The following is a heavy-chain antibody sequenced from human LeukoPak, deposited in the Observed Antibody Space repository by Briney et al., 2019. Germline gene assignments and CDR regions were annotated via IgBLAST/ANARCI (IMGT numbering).Heavy chain of an antibody. J-gene: IGHJ2*01. Sequence: KPGGSLRLSCAASGFTFSNAWMSWVRQAPGKGLEWVGRIKSKTDGGTTDYAAPVKGRFTISRDDSKNTLYLQMNSLKTEDTAVYYCSRPGGSGNYWYFDLWGRGTLVTVSS. V-gene: IGHV3-15*01. CDR3: SRPGGSGNYWYFDL. CDR1: GFTFSNAW. CDR2: IKSKTDGGTT. D-gene: IGHD2-15*01.